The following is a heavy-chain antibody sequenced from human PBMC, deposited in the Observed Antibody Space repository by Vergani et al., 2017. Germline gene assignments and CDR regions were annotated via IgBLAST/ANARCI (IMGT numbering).Heavy chain of an antibody. V-gene: IGHV4-59*01. CDR2: IYDSGDT. D-gene: IGHD2-21*01. J-gene: IGHJ4*02. CDR3: ARGALWWGRQIDS. Sequence: QVQLQESGPGLVKPSETLSLTCSVSGDSMNTYYWTWIRQPPGKGLEWIGYIYDSGDTKYNPSLKSRVTMSLDTSKNQFSLNLYSVTAADTAVYCCARGALWWGRQIDSWGQGTLVTVSS. CDR1: GDSMNTYY.